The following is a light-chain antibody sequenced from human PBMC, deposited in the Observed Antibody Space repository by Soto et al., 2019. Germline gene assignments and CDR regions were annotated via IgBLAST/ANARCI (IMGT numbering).Light chain of an antibody. CDR3: SSYAGSNNWGV. V-gene: IGLV2-8*01. CDR2: EVS. CDR1: SSDVGGYNY. Sequence: QSVLTQPASASGSPGQSVTISCTGTSSDVGGYNYVSWYQQHPGKAPKLMIYEVSKRPSGVPDRFSGSKSGNTASLTVSGLQAEDEADYYCSSYAGSNNWGVFGTGTKVTVL. J-gene: IGLJ1*01.